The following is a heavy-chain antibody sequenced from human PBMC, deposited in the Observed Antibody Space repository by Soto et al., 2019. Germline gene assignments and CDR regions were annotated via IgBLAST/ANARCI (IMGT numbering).Heavy chain of an antibody. CDR3: ARDLCYYDSSGYVDC. CDR1: EFPFSDYY. D-gene: IGHD3-22*01. CDR2: TSSSDSII. J-gene: IGHJ4*02. V-gene: IGHV3-11*01. Sequence: GGSLRLSSSAPEFPFSDYYMSWIRQAPGKGLEWVSYTSSSDSIIYYADTVKGRVTISWDNAKHSLYLQRNSLRAEDMAVYYCARDLCYYDSSGYVDCWGQGTVVTVSS.